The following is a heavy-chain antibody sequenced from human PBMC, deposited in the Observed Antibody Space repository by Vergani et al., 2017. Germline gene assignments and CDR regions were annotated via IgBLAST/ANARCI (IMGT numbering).Heavy chain of an antibody. J-gene: IGHJ5*02. CDR1: GYTFTSYA. D-gene: IGHD5-12*01. V-gene: IGHV7-4-1*02. CDR2: INTNTGNP. CDR3: ARDGTQGYSSYDSHGWIDP. Sequence: QVHLVQSGSELKKPGASVKVSCKASGYTFTSYAMNWVRQAPGQGLEWMGWINTNTGNPTYAQGFTGRFVFSLDTSVSTAYLQISSLKAEDTAVYYCARDGTQGYSSYDSHGWIDPWGQATLVTVPS.